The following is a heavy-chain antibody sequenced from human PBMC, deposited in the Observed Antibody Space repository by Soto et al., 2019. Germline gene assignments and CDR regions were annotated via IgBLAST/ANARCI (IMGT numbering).Heavy chain of an antibody. V-gene: IGHV4-59*12. J-gene: IGHJ6*02. CDR1: GGSISSYY. CDR2: IYYSGST. Sequence: SETLSLTCTVSGGSISSYYCSWIRQPPGKGLEWIGYIYYSGSTIYNPSLKSRVTISVDTSKNQFSLQLSSVTAADTAVYFCAREDDGGDRDYYGLDVWGQGTTVTVSS. D-gene: IGHD2-21*02. CDR3: AREDDGGDRDYYGLDV.